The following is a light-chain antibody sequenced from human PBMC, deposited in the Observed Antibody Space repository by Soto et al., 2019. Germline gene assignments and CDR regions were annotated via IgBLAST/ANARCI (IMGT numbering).Light chain of an antibody. CDR3: KQYNTFLT. Sequence: DIQMHKSPSTLSASVGDRVTITCRASHNLDKWLAWYQQKPGKDPKLLIYEASSLQSGVPSRFSGSGSGTEFTLTITSLQPDDFATYYCKQYNTFLTVGGGTKVAIK. CDR1: HNLDKW. V-gene: IGKV1-5*03. J-gene: IGKJ4*01. CDR2: EAS.